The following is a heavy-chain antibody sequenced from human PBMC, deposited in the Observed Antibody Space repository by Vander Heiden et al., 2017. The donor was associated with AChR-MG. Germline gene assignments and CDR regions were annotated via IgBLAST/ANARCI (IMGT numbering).Heavy chain of an antibody. J-gene: IGHJ4*02. Sequence: QVQLVESGGGVVQPGRSLRLSCAVSGFYFRSYGMHWVRQAPGKGLEWVAVISHDGTNKYYVDSVKGRFTISRDNSKNTLYLQMNSLRADDSALYYCVKSGDSFCSGGTCYSSPIDYWGQGTLVTVSS. CDR1: GFYFRSYG. CDR2: ISHDGTNK. CDR3: VKSGDSFCSGGTCYSSPIDY. D-gene: IGHD2-15*01. V-gene: IGHV3-30*18.